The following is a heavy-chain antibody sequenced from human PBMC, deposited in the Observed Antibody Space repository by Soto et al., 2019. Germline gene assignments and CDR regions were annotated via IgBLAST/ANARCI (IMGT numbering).Heavy chain of an antibody. D-gene: IGHD6-19*01. CDR1: GASIRNFY. V-gene: IGHV4-59*01. CDR3: AQTTGWPGFDY. J-gene: IGHJ4*02. CDR2: IYNGERT. Sequence: QVHLQESGPGLVKPSETMSLTCTASGASIRNFYWNWVRQFPGKGLEWIGHIYNGERTNYNPSLKSRVNISVDTSQNPFSLKLSSVTVADTAVYYCAQTTGWPGFDYWGQGTLVAVSS.